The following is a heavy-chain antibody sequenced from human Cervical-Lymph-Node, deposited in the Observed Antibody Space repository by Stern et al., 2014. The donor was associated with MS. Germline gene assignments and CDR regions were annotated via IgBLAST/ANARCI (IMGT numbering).Heavy chain of an antibody. CDR3: GRGIKTFDP. D-gene: IGHD5-24*01. CDR1: GFTFTDYY. CDR2: INPKNGDT. J-gene: IGHJ5*02. Sequence: QLVQSGAEVKKPGASVKVSCETSGFTFTDYYIHWVRQAPGQGLEWMGCINPKNGDTHSAQKFQGRFTMTRDTSISTGYMELNSLKSDDTAMYYCGRGIKTFDPWGQGTLVTVSS. V-gene: IGHV1-2*02.